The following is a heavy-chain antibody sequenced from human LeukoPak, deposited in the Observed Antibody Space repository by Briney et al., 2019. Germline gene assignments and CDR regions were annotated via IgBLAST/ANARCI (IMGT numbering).Heavy chain of an antibody. V-gene: IGHV1-24*01. D-gene: IGHD3-3*01. CDR1: GYTLTELS. CDR3: ATRDGITIFGVVKGDAFDI. CDR2: FDPEDGET. J-gene: IGHJ3*02. Sequence: ASVKVSCKVSGYTLTELSMHWVRQAPGKGLEWMGGFDPEDGETIYAQKFQGRVTMTEDTSTDTAYMELSSLRSEDTAVYYCATRDGITIFGVVKGDAFDIWGQGTMVTVSS.